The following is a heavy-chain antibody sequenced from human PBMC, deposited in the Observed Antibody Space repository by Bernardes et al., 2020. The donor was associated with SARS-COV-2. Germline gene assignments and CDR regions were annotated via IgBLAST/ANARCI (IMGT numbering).Heavy chain of an antibody. J-gene: IGHJ4*02. D-gene: IGHD2-21*01. CDR2: IGSGSDFI. CDR3: AREIADPGPLDY. V-gene: IGHV3-21*01. CDR1: GFTFSNYN. Sequence: GGALRLSCAASGFTFSNYNMHWVRQAPGKGLEWVSFIGSGSDFIYYADTVKGRFIISRDNAKNSLYLQMNSLRAEDSAVYYCAREIADPGPLDYWGQGTLVTVAS.